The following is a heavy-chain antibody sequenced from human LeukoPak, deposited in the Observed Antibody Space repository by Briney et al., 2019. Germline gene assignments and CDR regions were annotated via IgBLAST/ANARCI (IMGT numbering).Heavy chain of an antibody. CDR3: ARDAAVVAATSADY. V-gene: IGHV3-23*01. CDR1: GFTFSSYG. J-gene: IGHJ4*02. CDR2: ISGSGGST. Sequence: GGTLRLSCAASGFTFSSYGMSWVRQAPGKGLEWVSAISGSGGSTYYADSVKGRSTISRDNSKNTLYLQMNSLRAEDTAVYYCARDAAVVAATSADYWGQGTLVTVSS. D-gene: IGHD2-15*01.